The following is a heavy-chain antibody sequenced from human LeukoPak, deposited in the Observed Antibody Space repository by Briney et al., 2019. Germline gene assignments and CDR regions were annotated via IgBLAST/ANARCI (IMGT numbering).Heavy chain of an antibody. Sequence: PGGSLRLSCAASGFTFSSYGMHWVRQAPGKGLEWVAFIRYDGSNKYYADSVKGRFTISRDNSKNTLYLQMNSLRAEDTAVYYCAKVLFSSSWYNAFDIWGQGTMVTVSS. CDR1: GFTFSSYG. J-gene: IGHJ3*02. CDR2: IRYDGSNK. V-gene: IGHV3-30*02. D-gene: IGHD6-13*01. CDR3: AKVLFSSSWYNAFDI.